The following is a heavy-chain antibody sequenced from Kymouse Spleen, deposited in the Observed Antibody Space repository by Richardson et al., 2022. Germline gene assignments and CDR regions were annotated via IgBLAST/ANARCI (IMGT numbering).Heavy chain of an antibody. CDR2: INHSGST. Sequence: QVQLQQWGAGLLKPSETLSLTCAVYGGSFSGYYWSWIRQPPGKGLEWIGEINHSGSTNYNPSLKSRVTISVDTSKNQFSLKLSSVTAADTAVYYCARSVQGYYGMDVWGQGTTVTVSS. D-gene: IGHD1-1*01. V-gene: IGHV4-34*01. CDR1: GGSFSGYY. J-gene: IGHJ6*02. CDR3: ARSVQGYYGMDV.